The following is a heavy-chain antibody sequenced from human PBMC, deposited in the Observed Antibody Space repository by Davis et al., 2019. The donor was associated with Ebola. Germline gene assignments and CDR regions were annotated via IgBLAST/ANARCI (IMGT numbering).Heavy chain of an antibody. CDR1: GFTFSSYA. D-gene: IGHD7-27*01. CDR2: ISTSGGST. CDR3: ARDLGMGRRVDAFDI. J-gene: IGHJ3*02. Sequence: GESLKISCAASGFTFSSYAMSWVRQAPGKGLEWLSTISTSGGSTYYADSVKGRFTISRDNSKNTLYLQMNTLRAEDTAVYYCARDLGMGRRVDAFDIWGQGTMVTVSS. V-gene: IGHV3-23*01.